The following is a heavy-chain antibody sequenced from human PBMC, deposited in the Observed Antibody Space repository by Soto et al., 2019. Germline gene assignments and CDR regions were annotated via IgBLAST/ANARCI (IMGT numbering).Heavy chain of an antibody. Sequence: SETLSLTCIVSGDSINSNTYYWAWIRQSPGEGLEWIGSIYYTGSAFYNPSLESRVTISVDTSKNQFSLRLSSVTAADTAVYYCVRDAYSSSHFDYWGQGTLVTVSS. CDR3: VRDAYSSSHFDY. V-gene: IGHV4-39*07. CDR1: GDSINSNTYY. D-gene: IGHD6-6*01. CDR2: IYYTGSA. J-gene: IGHJ4*02.